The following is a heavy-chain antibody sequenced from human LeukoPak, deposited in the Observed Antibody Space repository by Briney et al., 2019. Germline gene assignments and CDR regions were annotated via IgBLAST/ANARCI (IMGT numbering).Heavy chain of an antibody. CDR1: GYTFTSYY. CDR3: ARDPRRLEMATTTPDY. CDR2: INPSGGST. V-gene: IGHV1-46*01. Sequence: ASVKVSCKASGYTFTSYYMHWVRQAPGQGLEWMGIINPSGGSTSYAQKFQGRVTMTRATSTSTVYMELSSLRSEDTAVYYCARDPRRLEMATTTPDYWGQGTLVSVSS. J-gene: IGHJ4*02. D-gene: IGHD5-12*01.